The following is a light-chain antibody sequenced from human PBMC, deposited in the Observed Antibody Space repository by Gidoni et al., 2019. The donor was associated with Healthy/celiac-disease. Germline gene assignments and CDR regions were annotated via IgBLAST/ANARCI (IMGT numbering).Light chain of an antibody. Sequence: DIVMTQSPDSLAVSLGERATINCKSSQSVLYSSNNKNYLAWYQQKPGQPPKLLIYWASTRESGVPDRFSGSWSGTDFTLTISSLQAEDVAVYYCQQHYNIPFTFGPGTKVDIK. J-gene: IGKJ3*01. CDR2: WAS. V-gene: IGKV4-1*01. CDR3: QQHYNIPFT. CDR1: QSVLYSSNNKNY.